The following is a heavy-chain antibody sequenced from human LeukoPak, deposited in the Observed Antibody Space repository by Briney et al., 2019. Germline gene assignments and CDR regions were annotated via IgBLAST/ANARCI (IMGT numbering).Heavy chain of an antibody. CDR2: ISSNGGSK. J-gene: IGHJ4*02. V-gene: IGHV3-64D*06. CDR1: GFTFSSYA. Sequence: GGSLRLSCSASGFTFSSYAMHWVRQAPGKGLEYVSAISSNGGSKYYADSVKGRFTISRDNSKNTLYLQMSSLRAEDTAVYYCVKDGPDYYGSGTPDYWGQGTLVTVSS. CDR3: VKDGPDYYGSGTPDY. D-gene: IGHD3-10*01.